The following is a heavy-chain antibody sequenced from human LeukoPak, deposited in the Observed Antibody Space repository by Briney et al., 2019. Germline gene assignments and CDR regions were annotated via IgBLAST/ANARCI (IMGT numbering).Heavy chain of an antibody. CDR3: ARLGTVTTDAFDI. V-gene: IGHV4-59*08. D-gene: IGHD4-17*01. Sequence: SETLSLTCTVSGGSISGYYWSWIRQPPGKGLEWIGYIYYSGNTNYNPSLESRVAISVDTSKNQFSLKLKSVTAADTAVYYCARLGTVTTDAFDIWGQGTMVAVSS. J-gene: IGHJ3*02. CDR1: GGSISGYY. CDR2: IYYSGNT.